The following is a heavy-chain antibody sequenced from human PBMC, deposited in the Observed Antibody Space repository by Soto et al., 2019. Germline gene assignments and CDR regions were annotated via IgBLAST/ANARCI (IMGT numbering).Heavy chain of an antibody. J-gene: IGHJ3*02. D-gene: IGHD3-16*02. CDR1: GFTFSSYG. V-gene: IGHV3-30*02. Sequence: GGSLRLSCAASGFTFSSYGMHWVRQAPGKGLEWVAVIGNDGSNEYYADSVKGRLTISRDNSKNTLYLQMNSLRAEDTAVYYCAKEASAYIWGSYRSGSAFDIWGQGTMVTVSS. CDR3: AKEASAYIWGSYRSGSAFDI. CDR2: IGNDGSNE.